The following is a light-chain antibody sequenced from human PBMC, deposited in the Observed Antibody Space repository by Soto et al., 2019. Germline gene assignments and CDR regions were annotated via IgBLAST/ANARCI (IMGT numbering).Light chain of an antibody. CDR3: QQYGSSPWT. CDR2: HAS. CDR1: RSVSSSF. V-gene: IGKV3-20*01. J-gene: IGKJ1*01. Sequence: EIVLTQSPGTLSLSPGERATLSCRASRSVSSSFLAWYQQKSGQAPRLLIYHASSRATGIPDRFSASGSGTDFPLTISRLEPEDFAVYFCQQYGSSPWTFGQATKVEIK.